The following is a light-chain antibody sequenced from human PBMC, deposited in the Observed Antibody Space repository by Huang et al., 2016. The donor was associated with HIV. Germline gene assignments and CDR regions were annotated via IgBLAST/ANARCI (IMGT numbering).Light chain of an antibody. V-gene: IGKV4-1*01. CDR1: QTVLHSSNNKNY. CDR2: WAA. CDR3: HQFYRTPQT. Sequence: DIVMTQSPDSMTVSLGERATINCKSSQTVLHSSNNKNYLAWYQQKPGKPPKLLLYWAATRESGVPDLFIGGGSGTDFTLTITSLQAGDVAVYFCHQFYRTPQTFGQGTKVEIK. J-gene: IGKJ1*01.